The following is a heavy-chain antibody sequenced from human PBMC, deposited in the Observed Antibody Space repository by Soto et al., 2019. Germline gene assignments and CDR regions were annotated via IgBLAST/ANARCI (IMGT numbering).Heavy chain of an antibody. CDR2: SYYSGST. Sequence: QVQLQESGPGLVKPSQTLSLTCTVSGGSISSDGYYWSWIRQHPGKGLEWIGYSYYSGSTNHNPALKCRVTISADTSKTEFSLELGAVTAADPAVYYCASANGYCSSSSCYDGYCDLWGGGTMIIVSS. CDR3: ASANGYCSSSSCYDGYCDL. J-gene: IGHJ2*01. D-gene: IGHD2-2*01. V-gene: IGHV4-31*03. CDR1: GGSISSDGYY.